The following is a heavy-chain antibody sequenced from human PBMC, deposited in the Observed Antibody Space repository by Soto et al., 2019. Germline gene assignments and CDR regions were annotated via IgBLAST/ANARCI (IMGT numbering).Heavy chain of an antibody. Sequence: GESLKISCKGSGYSFNNNWIGWVRQMPGKGLEWMGIIHPGDSDSRYSPSFQGQVTMSVVKSINTAYLQWSSLKASDTAMYYCARRDSSGFPDYWGQGTLVTVSS. CDR1: GYSFNNNW. CDR2: IHPGDSDS. D-gene: IGHD3-22*01. CDR3: ARRDSSGFPDY. V-gene: IGHV5-51*01. J-gene: IGHJ4*02.